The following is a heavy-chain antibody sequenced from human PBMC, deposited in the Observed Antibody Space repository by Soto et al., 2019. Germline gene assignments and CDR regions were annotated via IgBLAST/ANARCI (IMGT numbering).Heavy chain of an antibody. V-gene: IGHV3-30-3*01. Sequence: GGSMRLSCAASRFTFSSYAMHWVRQAPGKGLEWVAVISYDGSNKYYADSVKGRFTISRDNSKNTLYLQMNSLRAEDTAVYYCASSPMVRGVINLYYYYGMDVWGQGTTVTVSS. CDR3: ASSPMVRGVINLYYYYGMDV. D-gene: IGHD3-10*01. CDR1: RFTFSSYA. J-gene: IGHJ6*02. CDR2: ISYDGSNK.